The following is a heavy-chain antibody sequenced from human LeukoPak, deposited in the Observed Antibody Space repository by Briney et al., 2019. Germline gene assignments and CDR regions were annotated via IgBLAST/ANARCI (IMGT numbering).Heavy chain of an antibody. V-gene: IGHV4-34*01. Sequence: SETLSLTCAVYGGSFSGYYWSWIRQPPGKGLEWIGEINHSGSTNYNPSLKSRVTKSVDTSKNQFSLKLSSVTAADTAVYYCARGSIQLWVEGTYYYMDVWGKGTTVTVSS. J-gene: IGHJ6*03. CDR3: ARGSIQLWVEGTYYYMDV. CDR1: GGSFSGYY. D-gene: IGHD5-18*01. CDR2: INHSGST.